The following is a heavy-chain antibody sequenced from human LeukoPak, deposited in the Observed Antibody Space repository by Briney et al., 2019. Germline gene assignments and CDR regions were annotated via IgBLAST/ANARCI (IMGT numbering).Heavy chain of an antibody. D-gene: IGHD3-22*01. CDR3: ARGYYYDSSDEGFDP. V-gene: IGHV4-39*07. Sequence: SETLSLTCTVSGGSISSGSYYWGWIRQPPGKGLEWIGNIYYSGSTYYNPSLKSRVTISVDTSKNQFSLKLGSVTAADTAVYYCARGYYYDSSDEGFDPWGQGTLVTVSS. J-gene: IGHJ5*02. CDR1: GGSISSGSYY. CDR2: IYYSGST.